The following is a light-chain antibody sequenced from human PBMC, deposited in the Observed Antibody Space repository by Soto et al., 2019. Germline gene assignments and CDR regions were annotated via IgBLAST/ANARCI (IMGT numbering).Light chain of an antibody. V-gene: IGLV1-44*01. CDR1: RSNIGINA. Sequence: QSVLTQPPSVSGTPGQRVSISCSGSRSNIGINAVDWYHQLPGTAPKVLIYANNQRPSGVPDRFSGSKSGTSASLAINGLXSXXEAHYYCAAWDDSLNGLVFGGGTKVTVL. J-gene: IGLJ2*01. CDR3: AAWDDSLNGLV. CDR2: ANN.